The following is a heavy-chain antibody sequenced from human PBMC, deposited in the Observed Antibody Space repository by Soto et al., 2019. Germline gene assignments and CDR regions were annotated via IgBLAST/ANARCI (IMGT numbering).Heavy chain of an antibody. CDR2: ISGSGGST. Sequence: VVPLGLPKGASWFTFGNYAGSCILQTPGKGLEWVSAISGSGGSTYYADSVKGRFTISRDNSKNTLYLQMNSLRAEDTAVYYCAKGGYSSGWYRLSETCFAPWGQGTLVTVSS. J-gene: IGHJ5*02. CDR3: AKGGYSSGWYRLSETCFAP. D-gene: IGHD6-19*01. V-gene: IGHV3-23*01. CDR1: WFTFGNYA.